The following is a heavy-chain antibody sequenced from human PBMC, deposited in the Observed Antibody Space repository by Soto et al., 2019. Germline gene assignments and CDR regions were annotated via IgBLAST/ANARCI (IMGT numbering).Heavy chain of an antibody. CDR3: ARDKTQGAGWFDP. V-gene: IGHV3-53*01. J-gene: IGHJ5*02. CDR1: GFMFRNYA. D-gene: IGHD1-26*01. CDR2: LYNSGTT. Sequence: PGGSLRLSCATSGFMFRNYAMNWVRQAPGKGLEWVSVLYNSGTTYYAESVKGRFTISRDNVKNTVYLEMNNLRVDDTAVYYCARDKTQGAGWFDPWGRGTLVTVSS.